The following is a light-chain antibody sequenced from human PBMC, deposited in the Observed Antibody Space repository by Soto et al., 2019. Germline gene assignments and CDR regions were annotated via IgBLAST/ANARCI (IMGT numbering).Light chain of an antibody. CDR3: QQYGSLSWT. V-gene: IGKV3-20*01. J-gene: IGKJ1*01. CDR1: QGVSSSY. Sequence: EIVLTQSPGTLSLSPGERATLSCRASQGVSSSYLAWYQRKPGQAPRLLIYGASGRATGIPDRFSGSGSGTDFTLTISRLEPEDFAVYYCQQYGSLSWTFGQGTKVDIK. CDR2: GAS.